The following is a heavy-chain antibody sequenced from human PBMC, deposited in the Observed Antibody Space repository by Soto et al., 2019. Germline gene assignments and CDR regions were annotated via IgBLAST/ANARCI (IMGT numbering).Heavy chain of an antibody. D-gene: IGHD5-18*01. CDR2: IYYSGST. CDR1: GGSISGYY. J-gene: IGHJ4*02. V-gene: IGHV4-59*01. CDR3: ARGDTYFDY. Sequence: SETLSLTCTVSGGSISGYYWSWIRQPPGKGLEWIWYIYYSGSTNYNPSLKSRVTISVDTSKNQFSLKLTSVTAADTAVYYCARGDTYFDYWGQGTLVTVSS.